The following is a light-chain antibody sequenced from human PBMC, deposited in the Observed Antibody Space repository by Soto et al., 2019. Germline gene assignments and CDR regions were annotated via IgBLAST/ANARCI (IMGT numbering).Light chain of an antibody. Sequence: IVLTQSPATLSSFPGDRVTLSCRASQYINTRLAWYQHRPGQAPRLLIYGASTRATGIPARFSGSGSGTQFTLTISSLQSEDFAVYYCQQYNNWPPAWTFGQGTKVDIK. CDR1: QYINTR. J-gene: IGKJ1*01. V-gene: IGKV3-15*01. CDR2: GAS. CDR3: QQYNNWPPAWT.